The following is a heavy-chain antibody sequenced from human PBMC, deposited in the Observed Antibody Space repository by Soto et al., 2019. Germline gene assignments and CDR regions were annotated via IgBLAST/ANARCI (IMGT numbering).Heavy chain of an antibody. D-gene: IGHD2-15*01. CDR2: IDPYDTGI. Sequence: EVQLVESGGGLDQPGGSLRLSCAASGFAFSSEWMHWVRQAPGKGLVWVSRIDPYDTGITYADSVKGRFTISRDNAKNTLYLQMNSLRAEDTAVYYCTSHTFGARDSWGQGTLVTVSS. J-gene: IGHJ4*02. V-gene: IGHV3-74*01. CDR1: GFAFSSEW. CDR3: TSHTFGARDS.